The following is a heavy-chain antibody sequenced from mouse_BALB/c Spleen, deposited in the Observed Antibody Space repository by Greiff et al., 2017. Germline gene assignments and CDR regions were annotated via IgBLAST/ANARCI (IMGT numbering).Heavy chain of an antibody. CDR2: ISTYYGNT. Sequence: QVQLQQSGPELVRPGVSVKISCKGSGYPFTDYAMHWVTQSHAKSLEWIGVISTYYGNTNYNQKFKGKATMTVDKSSSTAYMELARLTSEDSAIYYCARERENSSGYPFADWGQGTLVTVSA. D-gene: IGHD3-1*01. V-gene: IGHV1-67*01. CDR1: GYPFTDYA. J-gene: IGHJ3*01. CDR3: ARERENSSGYPFAD.